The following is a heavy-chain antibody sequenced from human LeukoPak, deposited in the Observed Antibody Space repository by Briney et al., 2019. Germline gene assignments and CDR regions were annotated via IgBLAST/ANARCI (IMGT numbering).Heavy chain of an antibody. J-gene: IGHJ4*02. Sequence: PGGSLRLSCAASGFTFSIYAMSWVRQAPGKGLEWVSAISGSGGSTYYADSVKGRFTISRDNSKNTLYLQMNSLRAEDTAIYYCAKDPSKWNAELLLDYFDYWGQGTLVTVSS. CDR3: AKDPSKWNAELLLDYFDY. V-gene: IGHV3-23*01. CDR2: ISGSGGST. D-gene: IGHD1-26*01. CDR1: GFTFSIYA.